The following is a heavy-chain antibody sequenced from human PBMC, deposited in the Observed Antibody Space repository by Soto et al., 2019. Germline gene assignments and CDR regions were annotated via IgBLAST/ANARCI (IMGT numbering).Heavy chain of an antibody. V-gene: IGHV3-30*03. J-gene: IGHJ6*02. CDR1: EFTFSSYA. CDR2: ISFDGRKE. D-gene: IGHD2-15*01. Sequence: QLVESGGRGVQPGRSLRLSCEASEFTFSSYAMHWVRQAPGRGLEWVALISFDGRKEYYADSVKGRFTVSRDNSRSMVDLQMDSLRPDDTAIYYCARPIPRWSYHYGMDVWGQGTTVTVSS. CDR3: ARPIPRWSYHYGMDV.